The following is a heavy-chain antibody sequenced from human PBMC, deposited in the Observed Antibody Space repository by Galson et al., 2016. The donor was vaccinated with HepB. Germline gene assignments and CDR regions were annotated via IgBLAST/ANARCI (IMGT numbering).Heavy chain of an antibody. CDR1: GYTFTSYY. CDR2: INPSGGST. Sequence: SVKVSCKASGYTFTSYYMHWVRQAPGQGLEWMGIINPSGGSTSYAQKFQGRVTMTRDTSTSTVYMELSSLKSEDTAVYYCARAGVAVAGILYWGQGTLVTVSS. CDR3: ARAGVAVAGILY. J-gene: IGHJ4*02. D-gene: IGHD6-19*01. V-gene: IGHV1-46*01.